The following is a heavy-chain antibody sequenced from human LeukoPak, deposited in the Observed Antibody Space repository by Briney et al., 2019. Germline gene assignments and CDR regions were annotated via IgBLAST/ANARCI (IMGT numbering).Heavy chain of an antibody. CDR3: ATVRGYSFDY. CDR1: GFTFSSFA. J-gene: IGHJ4*02. Sequence: GGTLTLSCAASGFTFSSFAMIRLPQAPGQGLVWVLNISGSGGGTYYADSVKGPFTIARYHSKNTLYLQINSLRAEDTALYCCATVRGYSFDYWGQGTVVTVSS. D-gene: IGHD5-18*01. CDR2: ISGSGGGT. V-gene: IGHV3-23*01.